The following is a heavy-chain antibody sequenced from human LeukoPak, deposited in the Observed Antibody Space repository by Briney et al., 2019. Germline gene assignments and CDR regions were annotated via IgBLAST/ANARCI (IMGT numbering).Heavy chain of an antibody. Sequence: PGGSLRLSCAASGLTFSDYYMTWIRQAPGKGLEWLSYISNRGTAIYYADSVKGRFTVSRDNARNSLYLQVSSLRAEDTAVYYCARDSGGSWTTYDFWGQGTLVTVSS. J-gene: IGHJ4*02. CDR3: ARDSGGSWTTYDF. D-gene: IGHD2-15*01. CDR1: GLTFSDYY. CDR2: ISNRGTAI. V-gene: IGHV3-11*01.